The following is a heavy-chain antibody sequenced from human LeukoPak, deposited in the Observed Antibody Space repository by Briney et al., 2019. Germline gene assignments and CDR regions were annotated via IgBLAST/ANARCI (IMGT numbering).Heavy chain of an antibody. Sequence: GGSLRLSCAAPRFDFSLYWMSWVRQAPGRGLELVANINPDGSAKYCVDSVKGRFDVSRDNARRSLYLQMDSLRIEDTAVYYCATQEFSKFDNLGQGTLVIVSS. CDR2: INPDGSAK. CDR1: RFDFSLYW. J-gene: IGHJ4*02. CDR3: ATQEFSKFDN. D-gene: IGHD3-10*01. V-gene: IGHV3-7*01.